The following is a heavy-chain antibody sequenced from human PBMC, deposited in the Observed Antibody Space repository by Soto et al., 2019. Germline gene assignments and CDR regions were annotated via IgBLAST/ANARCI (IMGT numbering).Heavy chain of an antibody. D-gene: IGHD1-26*01. Sequence: QVQLVESGGGVIQPGRSLRLSCAASGFTFSSYGMHWVRQAPGKGLEWVAVISYDGSNKYYADSVKGRFTISRDNSKNTLYLQMNSLRAEDTAVYYCAKILSRGGGSSLDYWGQGTLVTVSS. CDR3: AKILSRGGGSSLDY. J-gene: IGHJ4*02. V-gene: IGHV3-30*18. CDR1: GFTFSSYG. CDR2: ISYDGSNK.